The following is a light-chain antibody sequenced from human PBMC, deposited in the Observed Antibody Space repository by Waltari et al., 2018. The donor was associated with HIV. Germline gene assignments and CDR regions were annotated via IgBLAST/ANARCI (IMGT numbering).Light chain of an antibody. V-gene: IGKV2-28*01. CDR2: LGS. CDR3: MQALQTPLT. J-gene: IGKJ4*01. Sequence: DIVMTQSPLSLSVTPGEPASISCRSSQSLLHSNGYNYLDWYLQTPGQSPQLLIYLGSNRASGVPDRFSGSGSCTDFTLKISRVEAEDVGLYYCMQALQTPLTFGGGTKVEIK. CDR1: QSLLHSNGYNY.